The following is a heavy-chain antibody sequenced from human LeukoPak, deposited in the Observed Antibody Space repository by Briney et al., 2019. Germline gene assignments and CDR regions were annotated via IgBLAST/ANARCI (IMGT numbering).Heavy chain of an antibody. V-gene: IGHV4-4*07. Sequence: SETLSLTCTVSGGSISSYYWTWIRQPAGKGLEWIGRIYPSGSTNYNPSLKSRVTMSVDTSKNQFSLKLSSVTAADTAVYYCARDKTFEVVNFFDYWGQGTLVTVSS. CDR3: ARDKTFEVVNFFDY. CDR1: GGSISSYY. CDR2: IYPSGST. J-gene: IGHJ4*02. D-gene: IGHD3-3*01.